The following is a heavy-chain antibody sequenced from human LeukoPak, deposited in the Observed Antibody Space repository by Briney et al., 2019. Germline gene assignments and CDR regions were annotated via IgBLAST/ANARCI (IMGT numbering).Heavy chain of an antibody. J-gene: IGHJ4*02. CDR2: ISYDGNKK. CDR1: GFTFSSYG. CDR3: ARDLTIYSGYDLSDY. Sequence: PGGSLRLSCAASGFTFSSYGMHWVRQAPGKGLEWVAVISYDGNKKYYADSVKGRFTISRDYSENTLLLQMNSLRAEDTAVYYCARDLTIYSGYDLSDYWGQGTLVTVSS. V-gene: IGHV3-30*03. D-gene: IGHD5-12*01.